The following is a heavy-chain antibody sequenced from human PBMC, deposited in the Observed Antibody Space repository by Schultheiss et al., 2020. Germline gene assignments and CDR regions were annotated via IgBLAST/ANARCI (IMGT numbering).Heavy chain of an antibody. Sequence: GGSLRLSCAASGFGFSRYVMYWVRQAPGKGLEWVAVISYDGSNKYYADSVKGRFTISRDNSKNTLYLQMNSLRAEDTAVYYCARSGSDYYGDYVGGRGYYYGMDVWGQGTTVTVSS. CDR1: GFGFSRYV. V-gene: IGHV3-30*14. D-gene: IGHD4-17*01. J-gene: IGHJ6*02. CDR3: ARSGSDYYGDYVGGRGYYYGMDV. CDR2: ISYDGSNK.